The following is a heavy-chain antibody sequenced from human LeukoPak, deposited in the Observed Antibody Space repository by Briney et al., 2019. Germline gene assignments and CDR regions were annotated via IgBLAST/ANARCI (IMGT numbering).Heavy chain of an antibody. CDR2: ISWNSGSI. CDR1: GFTFDDYA. V-gene: IGHV3-9*01. D-gene: IGHD3-10*01. J-gene: IGHJ6*03. Sequence: GGSLRLSCAASGFTFDDYAMHWVRQAPGRGLEWVSGISWNSGSIGYADSVKGRFTISRDNSKNTLYLQMNSLRAEDTAVYYCASIWFGDPTPYMDVWGKGTTVTISS. CDR3: ASIWFGDPTPYMDV.